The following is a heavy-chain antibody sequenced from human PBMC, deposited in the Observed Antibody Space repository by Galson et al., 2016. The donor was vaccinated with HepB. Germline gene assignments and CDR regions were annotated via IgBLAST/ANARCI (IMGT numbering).Heavy chain of an antibody. CDR1: GYTFTNYG. V-gene: IGHV1-18*04. J-gene: IGHJ4*02. CDR3: AGVRYDYVWGSYRYLDH. CDR2: ISTYSGNT. D-gene: IGHD3-16*02. Sequence: SVKVSCKASGYTFTNYGIAWVRQAPGQGLEWMGWISTYSGNTNYAQNLQGRVAMATDTSTTTAYLDLRSVRVDDTAGYYCAGVRYDYVWGSYRYLDHWGQGALVTVSS.